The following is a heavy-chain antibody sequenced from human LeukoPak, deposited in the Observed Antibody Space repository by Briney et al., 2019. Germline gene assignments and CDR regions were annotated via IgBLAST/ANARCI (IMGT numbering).Heavy chain of an antibody. CDR1: GFTFSSYS. Sequence: GGSLRLSCAASGFTFSSYSMNWVRQAPGKGLEWVSYISSSSSTLYYADSVKGRFTISRDNAKNSLYLQMNSLRDEDTAVYYCARVQPPPTVVTPRYYYYGMDVWGQGTTVTVSS. CDR3: ARVQPPPTVVTPRYYYYGMDV. J-gene: IGHJ6*02. CDR2: ISSSSSTL. V-gene: IGHV3-48*02. D-gene: IGHD4-23*01.